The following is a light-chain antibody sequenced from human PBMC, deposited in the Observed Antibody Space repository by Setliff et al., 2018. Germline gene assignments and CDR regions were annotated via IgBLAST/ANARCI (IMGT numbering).Light chain of an antibody. Sequence: QSALTQPRSVSGSPGQSVTISCTGSSSDVGAYKCVSWYQQHPGKAPKLMIYDVIKRPSGVPDRFSGSKSGNTASLTISGLQAEDEADYYCCSYAGNYIRLFGGGTKVTVL. CDR1: SSDVGAYKC. V-gene: IGLV2-11*01. CDR3: CSYAGNYIRL. CDR2: DVI. J-gene: IGLJ2*01.